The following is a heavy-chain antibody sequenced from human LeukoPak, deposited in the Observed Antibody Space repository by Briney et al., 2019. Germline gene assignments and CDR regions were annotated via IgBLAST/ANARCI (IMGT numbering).Heavy chain of an antibody. Sequence: SETLSLTCTVSGGSISSSSYYWGWLRQPPGKGLEWIGSIYYSGSTNYNPSLKSRVAISVDTSNNRFSLKLSSVTAADTAVYYCARSTRSWFDPWGQGTLVTVSS. CDR2: IYYSGST. CDR3: ARSTRSWFDP. J-gene: IGHJ5*02. V-gene: IGHV4-39*07. D-gene: IGHD3-10*01. CDR1: GGSISSSSYY.